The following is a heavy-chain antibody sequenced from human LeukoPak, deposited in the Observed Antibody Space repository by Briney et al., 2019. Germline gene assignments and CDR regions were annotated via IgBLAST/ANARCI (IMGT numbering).Heavy chain of an antibody. V-gene: IGHV3-21*01. Sequence: GGSLRLSCAASGFTFSGYTINWVRQAPGTGLEWVSSINGSGRNINYADSVKGRFTISRDNAKNSVYLQMNSLRAEDTAVYYCARAAPGSSADYWGQGTLVTVSS. D-gene: IGHD6-6*01. CDR2: INGSGRNI. CDR1: GFTFSGYT. J-gene: IGHJ4*02. CDR3: ARAAPGSSADY.